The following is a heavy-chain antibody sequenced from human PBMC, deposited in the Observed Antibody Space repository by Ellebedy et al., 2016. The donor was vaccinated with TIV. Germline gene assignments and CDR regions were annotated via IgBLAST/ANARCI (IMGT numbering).Heavy chain of an antibody. CDR3: AKGMRGGADFDY. CDR1: GFTFSSFG. J-gene: IGHJ4*02. V-gene: IGHV3-23*01. CDR2: ITGSGDST. D-gene: IGHD4/OR15-4a*01. Sequence: GGSLRLSXAASGFTFSSFGMNWVRQAPGKGLEWVSAITGSGDSTYYADSVKGRFTISRDNSKNTLYLQMNSLRAEDTALYYCAKGMRGGADFDYWGQGTLVTVSS.